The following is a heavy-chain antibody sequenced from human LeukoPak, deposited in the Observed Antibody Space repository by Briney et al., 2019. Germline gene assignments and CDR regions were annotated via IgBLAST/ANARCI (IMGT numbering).Heavy chain of an antibody. Sequence: PSETLSLTCTVSGGSINYYYWMWIRQPPGKGLEWIGYIYYSGGTHYNPSLKSRVTMLVDTSKNQFSLKLTAVTAADTAVYYCARDLPGIAAAGSLGWFDPWGQGTLVTVSS. D-gene: IGHD6-13*01. CDR3: ARDLPGIAAAGSLGWFDP. CDR1: GGSINYYY. V-gene: IGHV4-59*12. CDR2: IYYSGGT. J-gene: IGHJ5*02.